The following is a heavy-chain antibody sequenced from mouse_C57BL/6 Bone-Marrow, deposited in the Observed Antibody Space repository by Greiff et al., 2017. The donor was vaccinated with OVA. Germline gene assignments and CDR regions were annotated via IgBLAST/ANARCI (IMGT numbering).Heavy chain of an antibody. D-gene: IGHD2-4*01. Sequence: DVMLVESGGGLVKPGGSLKLSCAASGFTFSSYAMSWVRQTPEKRLEWVATISDGGSYTYYPDNVKGRFTISRDNAKNNLYLQMSHLKSEDTAMYYCARDQDYDYWFAYWGQGTLVTVSA. J-gene: IGHJ3*01. CDR1: GFTFSSYA. CDR2: ISDGGSYT. CDR3: ARDQDYDYWFAY. V-gene: IGHV5-4*01.